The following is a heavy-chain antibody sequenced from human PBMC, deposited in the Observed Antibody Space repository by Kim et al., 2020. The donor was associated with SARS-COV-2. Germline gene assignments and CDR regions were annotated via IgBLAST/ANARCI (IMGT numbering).Heavy chain of an antibody. CDR1: GGSVSSGTYY. Sequence: SETLSLTCTIYGGSVSSGTYYWSWVRQPPGKGLEWIAYIYYSGSTDYNPSLKSRVTISVDTSKNQFSLKLSSVTAADTAVYYCARAYYDSSGYVYFDYWG. D-gene: IGHD3-22*01. V-gene: IGHV4-61*01. J-gene: IGHJ4*01. CDR2: IYYSGST. CDR3: ARAYYDSSGYVYFDY.